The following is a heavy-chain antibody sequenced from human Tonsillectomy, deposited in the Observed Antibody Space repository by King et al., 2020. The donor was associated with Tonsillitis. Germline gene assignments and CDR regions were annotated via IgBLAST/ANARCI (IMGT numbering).Heavy chain of an antibody. V-gene: IGHV3-7*01. D-gene: IGHD2-21*02. Sequence: VQLVQSGGGLVQPGGSLRLSCAASGFTFSRYWMSWVRQAPGKGLEWVANIKEDGSEKYYVDSVRGRFTMSRNNAKNSLYLQINILRDEDTAVYYCARDLDCGGDCSTGAFDIWGQGTMVTVSS. J-gene: IGHJ3*02. CDR1: GFTFSRYW. CDR2: IKEDGSEK. CDR3: ARDLDCGGDCSTGAFDI.